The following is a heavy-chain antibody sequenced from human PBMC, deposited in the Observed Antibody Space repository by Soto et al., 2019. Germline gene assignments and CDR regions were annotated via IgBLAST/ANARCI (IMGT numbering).Heavy chain of an antibody. CDR2: ISAYTGNT. J-gene: IGHJ4*02. Sequence: ASVKVSCKASGYKFSSCGISWVRQAPGQGLEWMGWISAYTGNTNYAQKLQGRVTITRDTSASTAYMELSSLRSEDTAVYYCASYPYYDSSGYYNYWGQGTLVTVSS. V-gene: IGHV1-18*01. CDR1: GYKFSSCG. D-gene: IGHD3-22*01. CDR3: ASYPYYDSSGYYNY.